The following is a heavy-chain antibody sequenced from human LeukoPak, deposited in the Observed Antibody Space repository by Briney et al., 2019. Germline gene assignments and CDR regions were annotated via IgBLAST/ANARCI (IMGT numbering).Heavy chain of an antibody. J-gene: IGHJ4*02. CDR3: ARHPYSSGWYPTDY. CDR1: GGSLSSYY. Sequence: PSETLSLTCTVSGGSLSSYYRSWIRQPPGKGLEWIGYIYYSGSTNYNPSLKSRVTISVDTSKNQFSLKLSSVTAADTAVYYCARHPYSSGWYPTDYWGQGTLVTVSS. V-gene: IGHV4-59*08. D-gene: IGHD6-19*01. CDR2: IYYSGST.